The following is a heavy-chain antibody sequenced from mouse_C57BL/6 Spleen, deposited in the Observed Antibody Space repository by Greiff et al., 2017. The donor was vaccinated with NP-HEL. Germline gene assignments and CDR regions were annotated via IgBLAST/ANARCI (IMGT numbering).Heavy chain of an antibody. CDR1: GYTFTDYE. CDR2: IDPETGGT. Sequence: QVQLQQSGAELVRPGASVTLSCKASGYTFTDYEMHWVKQTPVHGLEWIGAIDPETGGTAYNQKFKGKAILTADKSSSTAYMELRSLTSEDSAVYYCTKFTTRYAMDYWGQGTSVTVSS. V-gene: IGHV1-15*01. J-gene: IGHJ4*01. CDR3: TKFTTRYAMDY. D-gene: IGHD1-1*01.